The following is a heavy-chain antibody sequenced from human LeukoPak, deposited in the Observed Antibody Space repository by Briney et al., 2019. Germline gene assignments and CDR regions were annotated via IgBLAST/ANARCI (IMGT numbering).Heavy chain of an antibody. CDR2: INTNTGNP. V-gene: IGHV7-4-1*02. CDR3: ARVGSSWYGVEAWFDP. Sequence: ASVKVSCKASGYTFTSYPMNWVRQAPGQGLEWMGWINTNTGNPTYAQGFTGRFVFSLDTSVSTAYLQISSLKAEDTAVYYCARVGSSWYGVEAWFDPWGQGTLVTVSS. D-gene: IGHD6-13*01. J-gene: IGHJ5*02. CDR1: GYTFTSYP.